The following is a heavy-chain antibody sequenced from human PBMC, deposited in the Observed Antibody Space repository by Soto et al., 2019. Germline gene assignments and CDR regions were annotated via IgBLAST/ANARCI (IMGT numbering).Heavy chain of an antibody. D-gene: IGHD3-22*01. Sequence: ASVKVSCKVSGYTLTELSMHWVRQAPGKGLEWMGGFDPEDGETIYAQKFQGRVTMTEDTSTDTAYMELSSLRSEDTAVYYCATDLKAMIVVGNAFDIWGQGTMVTV. CDR3: ATDLKAMIVVGNAFDI. J-gene: IGHJ3*02. CDR1: GYTLTELS. V-gene: IGHV1-24*01. CDR2: FDPEDGET.